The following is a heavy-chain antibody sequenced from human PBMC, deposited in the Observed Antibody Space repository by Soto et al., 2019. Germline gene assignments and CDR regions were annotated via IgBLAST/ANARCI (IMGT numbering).Heavy chain of an antibody. J-gene: IGHJ4*02. Sequence: GASVQVSCKASCYTFTSYGISCVRQAPGQGLEWMGWISAYNGNTNYAQNLQGRVTMTTDTSTSTAYMELRSLRSDDTAVYYCARDGLPITIFGVVIIRFDYWGQGTLVTVSS. CDR1: CYTFTSYG. CDR2: ISAYNGNT. V-gene: IGHV1-18*04. CDR3: ARDGLPITIFGVVIIRFDY. D-gene: IGHD3-3*01.